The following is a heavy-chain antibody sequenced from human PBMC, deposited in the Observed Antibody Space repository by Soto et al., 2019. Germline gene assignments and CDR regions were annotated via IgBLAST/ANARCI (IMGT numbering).Heavy chain of an antibody. CDR3: ARRKDFWSGRDKYYYYYGMDV. CDR2: IYYSGST. V-gene: IGHV4-39*02. CDR1: GGSISSSSYY. Sequence: QLQLQESGPGLVKPSETLSLTCTVSGGSISSSSYYWGWIRQPPGKGLEWIGSIYYSGSTYYNPSLKSRVTIAVDTSKHHFSLKLSSVPAADTAVYYCARRKDFWSGRDKYYYYYGMDVWGQGTTVTVSS. J-gene: IGHJ6*02. D-gene: IGHD3-3*01.